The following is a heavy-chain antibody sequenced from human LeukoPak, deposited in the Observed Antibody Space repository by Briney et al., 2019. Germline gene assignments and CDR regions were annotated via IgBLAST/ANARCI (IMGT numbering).Heavy chain of an antibody. J-gene: IGHJ3*02. CDR3: VKDLRLDLHLDTFHI. D-gene: IGHD1-1*01. CDR1: GFNLDDYA. Sequence: GRSLRLSCAASGFNLDDYAMHWVQQAPGKGLEWVSSISWDSGNSVYVDSVKGRFTISRDNAKNSLYLQMDSLTPEDSALYYCVKDLRLDLHLDTFHIWGRGTRVTVSS. V-gene: IGHV3-9*01. CDR2: ISWDSGNS.